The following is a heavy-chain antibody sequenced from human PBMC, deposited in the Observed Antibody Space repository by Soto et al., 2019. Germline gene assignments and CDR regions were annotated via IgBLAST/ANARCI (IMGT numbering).Heavy chain of an antibody. Sequence: QLQLQESGSGLVKPSQTLSLTCAVSGGSISSGGYSWSWIRQPPGKGLEWIGYIFPSGSTYYNPSPNSGHTIYTDTSTNQSSLRLTSVTAAGSAGSSGARAGGSASPAWSFDLWGRGTRVTVSS. D-gene: IGHD1-26*01. V-gene: IGHV4-30-2*01. J-gene: IGHJ2*01. CDR2: IFPSGST. CDR1: GGSISSGGYS. CDR3: ARAGGSASPAWSFDL.